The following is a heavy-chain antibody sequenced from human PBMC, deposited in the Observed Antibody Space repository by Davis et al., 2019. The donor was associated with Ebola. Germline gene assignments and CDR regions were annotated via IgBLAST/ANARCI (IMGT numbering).Heavy chain of an antibody. D-gene: IGHD3-16*01. J-gene: IGHJ6*04. CDR1: GFTFSSYW. Sequence: GESLKISCAASGFTFSSYWMHWVRQVPGKGLVWVSHINWDGSSTTYADSVKGRFTISRDNAKNTLYLQMNSLRAGDTAVYYCARDLPLGAGMDVWGKGTTVTVSS. CDR3: ARDLPLGAGMDV. CDR2: INWDGSST. V-gene: IGHV3-74*01.